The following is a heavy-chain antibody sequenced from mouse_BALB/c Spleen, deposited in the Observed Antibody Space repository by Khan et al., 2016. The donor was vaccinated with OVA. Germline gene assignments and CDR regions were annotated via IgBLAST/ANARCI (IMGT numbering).Heavy chain of an antibody. Sequence: EVQLVETGPGLVKPSQSLSPTCTVTGYSITSGYGWNWIRQFPGNKLEWIGYISYSGSTNYNPSLKSRISITRDTSKNQFFLQLNSVTTEDTATYYCARTARIKYWGQGTTLTVSS. CDR3: ARTARIKY. D-gene: IGHD1-2*01. J-gene: IGHJ2*01. CDR2: ISYSGST. V-gene: IGHV3-2*02. CDR1: GYSITSGYG.